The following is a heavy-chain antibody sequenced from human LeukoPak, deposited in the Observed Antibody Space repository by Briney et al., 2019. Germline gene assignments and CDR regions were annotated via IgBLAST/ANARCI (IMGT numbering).Heavy chain of an antibody. V-gene: IGHV3-11*01. D-gene: IGHD2-15*01. CDR3: ARVLRYCSGGNCYSGGLGYMDV. CDR1: GFTFSDYN. CDR2: ISRSGSTK. J-gene: IGHJ6*03. Sequence: GGSLRLSCAASGFTFSDYNMRWIRQAPGKGLEWVSSISRSGSTKYYADSVKGRFTISRDNAKNSLFLQMNSLRAEDTAVYYCARVLRYCSGGNCYSGGLGYMDVWGKGTTVTTSS.